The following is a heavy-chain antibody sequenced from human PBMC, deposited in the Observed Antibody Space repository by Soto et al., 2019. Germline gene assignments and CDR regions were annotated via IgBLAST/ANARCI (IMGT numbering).Heavy chain of an antibody. CDR1: GFTFSSYT. V-gene: IGHV3-48*01. CDR2: ISNIESPI. CDR3: ARDGTVLMATINIFDY. Sequence: GGPLRLSCAASGFTFSSYTMNWVRQAPGKGLEWISYISNIESPISYADSVKGRFTISRDNTKDSLYLQMNSLRVEDTAVYYCARDGTVLMATINIFDYWGQGTLVTVSS. J-gene: IGHJ4*02. D-gene: IGHD5-12*01.